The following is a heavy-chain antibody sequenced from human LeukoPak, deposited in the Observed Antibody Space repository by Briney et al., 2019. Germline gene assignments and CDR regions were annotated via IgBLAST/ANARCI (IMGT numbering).Heavy chain of an antibody. J-gene: IGHJ4*02. V-gene: IGHV4-59*11. CDR3: ARGRSGTFDY. CDR1: GGSISSHY. CDR2: IYYSGST. Sequence: PSETLSLTCTVSGGSISSHYWSWIRQPPGKGLKWIGYIYYSGSTNYNPSLKSRVTISVDTSKNQFSLKLSSVTAADTAVYYCARGRSGTFDYWGQGTLVTVSS. D-gene: IGHD1-1*01.